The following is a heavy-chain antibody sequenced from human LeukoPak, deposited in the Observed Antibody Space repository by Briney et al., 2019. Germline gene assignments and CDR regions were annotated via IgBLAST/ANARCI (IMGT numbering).Heavy chain of an antibody. Sequence: SGGSLRLSCAASGFTFSNYWMSWVRQSPGRGLEWVANIDQDGSAEYYVDSVGGRFTVSRDNAKNSLYLQIDSLRAEDTAVYYCARADNYGSILDYWGRGTLVTVSS. J-gene: IGHJ4*02. D-gene: IGHD3-10*01. V-gene: IGHV3-7*04. CDR2: IDQDGSAE. CDR3: ARADNYGSILDY. CDR1: GFTFSNYW.